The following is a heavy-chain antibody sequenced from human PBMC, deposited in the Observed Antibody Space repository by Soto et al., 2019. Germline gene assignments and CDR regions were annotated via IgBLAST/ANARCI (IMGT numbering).Heavy chain of an antibody. CDR1: GFAFQESS. Sequence: XXSLRLSCSASGFAFQESSMTWILQAPGKGLEWVSLMSGSGITIHYADSMKGRFTISRDNAKNSLFLQMDSLRADDTAVYYCARLLSVSYEDYYCMDVWGKGTTVTVSS. CDR2: MSGSGITI. V-gene: IGHV3-11*01. CDR3: ARLLSVSYEDYYCMDV. J-gene: IGHJ6*03. D-gene: IGHD3-16*01.